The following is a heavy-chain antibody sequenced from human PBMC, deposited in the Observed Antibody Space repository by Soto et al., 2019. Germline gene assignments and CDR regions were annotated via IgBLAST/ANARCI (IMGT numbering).Heavy chain of an antibody. Sequence: EVQLLESGGGLVQPGGSLRLSCAASGFTFSNYPVSWVHQAPGKGLEWVSSISESGGTTHYADSVKGRFTISRDNSKNTLYLQMSSLRAEDTAVYYCTKTDYCWGQGTLVTVSS. CDR2: ISESGGTT. J-gene: IGHJ4*02. CDR1: GFTFSNYP. V-gene: IGHV3-23*01. CDR3: TKTDYC.